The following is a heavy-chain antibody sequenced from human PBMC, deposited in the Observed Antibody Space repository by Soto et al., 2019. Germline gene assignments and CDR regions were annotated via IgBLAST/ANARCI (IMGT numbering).Heavy chain of an antibody. Sequence: SETLSLTCTVSGGSISSGGYYWSWIRQHPGKGLEWIGYIYYSGSTYYNPSLKSRVTISVDTSKNQFSLKLSSVTAADTAVYYCARGQYCSSTSCYTRMYYFDYWGQGTLVTVS. D-gene: IGHD2-2*02. V-gene: IGHV4-31*03. CDR2: IYYSGST. J-gene: IGHJ4*02. CDR3: ARGQYCSSTSCYTRMYYFDY. CDR1: GGSISSGGYY.